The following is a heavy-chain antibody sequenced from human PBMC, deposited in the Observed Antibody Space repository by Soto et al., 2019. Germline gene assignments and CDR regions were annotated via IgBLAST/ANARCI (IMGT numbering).Heavy chain of an antibody. J-gene: IGHJ3*02. Sequence: QVQLVESGGGVVQPGRSLRLSCAASGFTFSSYVRHWVRQAPGKGLEWVEVIWYDGSNKYYADSVKGRFTISRDNSKNTLYLRMYGLTAENRAVYYCARVRRDAGAFDIWGQGTMVTVSS. CDR2: IWYDGSNK. CDR3: ARVRRDAGAFDI. V-gene: IGHV3-33*01. CDR1: GFTFSSYV.